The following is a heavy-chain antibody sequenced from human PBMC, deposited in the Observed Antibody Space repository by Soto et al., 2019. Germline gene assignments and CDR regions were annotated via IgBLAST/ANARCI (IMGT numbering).Heavy chain of an antibody. J-gene: IGHJ5*02. D-gene: IGHD2-2*03. CDR3: ARPNLGIVAVPGFWGNWFDP. Sequence: GGSLRLSCAASGFTFSSYWMHWVRQAPGKGLVWVSRINSDGSSTAYADSVKGRFTISRDNAKNMLYLQMTSLRAEDTAVYYCARPNLGIVAVPGFWGNWFDPGGQGTLVTVSS. CDR1: GFTFSSYW. CDR2: INSDGSST. V-gene: IGHV3-74*01.